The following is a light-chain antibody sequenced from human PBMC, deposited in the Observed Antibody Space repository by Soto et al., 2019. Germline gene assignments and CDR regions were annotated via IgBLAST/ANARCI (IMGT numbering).Light chain of an antibody. J-gene: IGKJ4*01. CDR1: QSVSSSY. CDR2: GAS. CDR3: QQYGSSPLLT. V-gene: IGKV3-20*01. Sequence: EIVLTQSPGTLSLSPGERATLSCRASQSVSSSYLAWYQQKPGQAPRLLIYGASSRATGIPDRFSASGYGTEFTLTISRLEPEAFGVYYCQQYGSSPLLTFGGGTKVEIK.